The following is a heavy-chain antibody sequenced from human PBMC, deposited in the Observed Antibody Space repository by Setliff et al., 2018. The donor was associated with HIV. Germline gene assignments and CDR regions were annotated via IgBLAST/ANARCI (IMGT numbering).Heavy chain of an antibody. D-gene: IGHD3-10*01. CDR3: VRDRAMRFSQSPSSYYFDF. Sequence: ASVKVSCKASGTNLDSFVISWVRQASGQGLEWMGAITPVIGRPIYAQRFHGRVTITAEKSTNTVYMELTSLTSDDTAVYYCVRDRAMRFSQSPSSYYFDFWGPGAQVTVSS. CDR1: GTNLDSFV. CDR2: ITPVIGRP. V-gene: IGHV1-69*10. J-gene: IGHJ4*02.